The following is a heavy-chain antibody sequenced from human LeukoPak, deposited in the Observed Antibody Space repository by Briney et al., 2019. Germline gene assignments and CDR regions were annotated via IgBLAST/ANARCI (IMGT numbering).Heavy chain of an antibody. J-gene: IGHJ4*02. CDR1: GGSFSGYY. V-gene: IGHV4-34*01. CDR3: ARQTGSGLFILP. CDR2: INHSGST. Sequence: SETLSLTCGVYGGSFSGYYWSWIRQPPGKGLEWIGEINHSGSTNYNPSLKSRVTISVDTSKNQFSLKLRSVTAADTAVYYCARQTGSGLFILPGGQGTLVTVSS. D-gene: IGHD3/OR15-3a*01.